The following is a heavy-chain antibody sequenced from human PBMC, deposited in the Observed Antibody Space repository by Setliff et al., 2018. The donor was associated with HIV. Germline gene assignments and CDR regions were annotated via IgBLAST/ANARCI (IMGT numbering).Heavy chain of an antibody. CDR3: ARGTRVGANDAFDV. Sequence: ASVKVSCKASGYTFTNFLMYWVRQAPGQRLEWMGWINADSDNTKYSQKFQGRITISRDTSTSTVYMELRSLRSDDTAVYYCARGTRVGANDAFDVWGQGTMVTVSS. CDR2: INADSDNT. J-gene: IGHJ3*01. D-gene: IGHD1-26*01. CDR1: GYTFTNFL. V-gene: IGHV1-3*01.